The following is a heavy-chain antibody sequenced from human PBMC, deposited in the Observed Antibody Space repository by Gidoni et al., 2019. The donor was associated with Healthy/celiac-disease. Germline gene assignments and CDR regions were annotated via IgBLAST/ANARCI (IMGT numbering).Heavy chain of an antibody. CDR3: ARVGGYKLIGLDY. J-gene: IGHJ4*02. V-gene: IGHV4-34*01. Sequence: QVQLQQWGAGLLKPSETLSLTCAVYGGSFSGYYWSWIRQPPGKGLEWIGEINHSGSTNYNPSLKSRVTISVDTSKNQFSLKLSSVTAADTAVYYCARVGGYKLIGLDYWGQGTLVTVSS. CDR1: GGSFSGYY. CDR2: INHSGST. D-gene: IGHD6-25*01.